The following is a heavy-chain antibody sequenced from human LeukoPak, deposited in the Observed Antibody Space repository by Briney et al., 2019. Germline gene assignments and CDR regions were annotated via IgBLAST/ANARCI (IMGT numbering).Heavy chain of an antibody. CDR1: GYTFPGYY. D-gene: IGHD2-2*01. CDR2: INPNRGNT. J-gene: IGHJ4*02. V-gene: IGHV1-2*02. Sequence: ASVKVSCKASGYTFPGYYMHWVRQAPGQGLEWMGWINPNRGNTNYAQQFQGRVAMTRDTSISTAYMELSRLRSDDTAVYYCARDVSRGQADDYWGQGTLVTVSS. CDR3: ARDVSRGQADDY.